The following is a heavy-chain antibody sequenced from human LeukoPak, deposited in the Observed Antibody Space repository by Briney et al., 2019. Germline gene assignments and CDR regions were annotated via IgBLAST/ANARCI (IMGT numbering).Heavy chain of an antibody. J-gene: IGHJ4*02. CDR1: GFTFSNAW. CDR3: TTDPVSMSGTAVAGIDY. V-gene: IGHV3-15*01. D-gene: IGHD6-19*01. CDR2: IKSKTDGGTT. Sequence: GGSLRLSCAASGFTFSNAWMSWVRQAPGKGLEWVGRIKSKTDGGTTDYAAPVKGRFTISRDDSKNTLYLQMNSLKTEDTAVYYCTTDPVSMSGTAVAGIDYWGQGTLVTVSS.